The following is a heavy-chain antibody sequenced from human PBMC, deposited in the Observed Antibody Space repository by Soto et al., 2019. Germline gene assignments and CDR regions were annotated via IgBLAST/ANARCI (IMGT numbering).Heavy chain of an antibody. CDR2: INPNSGGT. CDR3: ARRGYCSSTSCYRVFGLYYYYGMDV. Sequence: ASVKVSCKASGYTFTGYYMHWVRQAPGQGLEWMGWINPNSGGTNYAQKFQGRVTMTRDTSISTAYMELSRLRSDDTAVYYCARRGYCSSTSCYRVFGLYYYYGMDVWRKGTTVTVSS. V-gene: IGHV1-2*02. J-gene: IGHJ6*01. CDR1: GYTFTGYY. D-gene: IGHD2-2*01.